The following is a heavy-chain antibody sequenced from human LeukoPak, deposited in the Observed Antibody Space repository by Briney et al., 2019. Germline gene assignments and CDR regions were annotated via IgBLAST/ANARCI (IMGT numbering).Heavy chain of an antibody. D-gene: IGHD3-16*01. Sequence: GGSLRLSCAASGFTFSSYEMNWVRQAPGKGLEWVSYISSSGSTIYYADSVKGRFTISRDNAKNSLYLQMNSLRAEDTAVYYCARGASWGIYYYYYYMDVGGKGTTVTISS. CDR1: GFTFSSYE. J-gene: IGHJ6*03. CDR2: ISSSGSTI. V-gene: IGHV3-48*03. CDR3: ARGASWGIYYYYYYMDV.